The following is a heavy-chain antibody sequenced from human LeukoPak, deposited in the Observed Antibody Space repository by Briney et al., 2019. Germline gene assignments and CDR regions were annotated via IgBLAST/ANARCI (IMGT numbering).Heavy chain of an antibody. V-gene: IGHV4-39*01. J-gene: IGHJ6*03. Sequence: SETLSLTCTVSGGSISSSSYYWGWIRQPPGKGLEWIGSIYYTGSTYYNPSLKSRVTISVDTSKDQFSLKLSSVTVADTAVYYCARLHYGGNYGYYYYYMDVWGKGTTVTISS. D-gene: IGHD4-23*01. CDR2: IYYTGST. CDR1: GGSISSSSYY. CDR3: ARLHYGGNYGYYYYYMDV.